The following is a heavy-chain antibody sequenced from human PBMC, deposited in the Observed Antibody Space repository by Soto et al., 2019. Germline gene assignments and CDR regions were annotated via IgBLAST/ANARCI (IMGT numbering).Heavy chain of an antibody. J-gene: IGHJ4*02. CDR2: SNEGSGNT. Sequence: QVQLVQSGPEVKRPGASVRISCRTAGYSFKNYAIHWVRQAPGKKLEWMGWSNEGSGNTRYSQKFQGRMSIARDTSASTSYLNLRSLTSEDTAIYFCARDDRTISGAVTLDYWGPGTLVTVSS. D-gene: IGHD3-3*02. CDR3: ARDDRTISGAVTLDY. CDR1: GYSFKNYA. V-gene: IGHV1-3*01.